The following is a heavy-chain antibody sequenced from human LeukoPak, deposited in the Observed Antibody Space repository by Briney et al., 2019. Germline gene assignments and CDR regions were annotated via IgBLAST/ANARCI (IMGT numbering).Heavy chain of an antibody. J-gene: IGHJ4*02. CDR2: IYYSGST. CDR1: GGSISSYY. D-gene: IGHD6-13*01. V-gene: IGHV4-59*01. CDR3: AREVAAARTFDY. Sequence: NPSETLSLTCAVYGGSISSYYWSWLRQPPGKGLEWIGYIYYSGSTNYNPSLKSRVTISVDTSKNQFSLKLSSVTAADTAVYYCAREVAAARTFDYWGQGTLVTVSS.